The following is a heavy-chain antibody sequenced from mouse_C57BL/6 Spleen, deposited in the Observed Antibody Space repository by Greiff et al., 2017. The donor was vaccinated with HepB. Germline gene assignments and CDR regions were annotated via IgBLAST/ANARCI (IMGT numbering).Heavy chain of an antibody. CDR1: GFTFSSYA. J-gene: IGHJ2*01. V-gene: IGHV5-4*01. D-gene: IGHD1-1*01. CDR3: ASLIYYYGSSHY. CDR2: ISDGGSYT. Sequence: EVQRVESGGGLVKPGGSLKLSCAASGFTFSSYAMSWVRQTPEKRLEWVATISDGGSYTYYPDNVKGRFTISRDNAKNNLYLQMSHLKSEDTAMYYCASLIYYYGSSHYWGQGTTLTVSS.